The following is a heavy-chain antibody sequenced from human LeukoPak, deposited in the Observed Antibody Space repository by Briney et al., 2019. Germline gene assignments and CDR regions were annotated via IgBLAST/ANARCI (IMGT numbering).Heavy chain of an antibody. CDR1: GFTFSSYE. Sequence: GGPLRLSCAASGFTFSSYEMNWVRQAPGKGLEWVSYISSSGSTIYYADSVKGRFTISRDNAKNSLYLQMNSLRAEDTAVYYCARDSPMLRVATIDYWGQGTLVTVSS. V-gene: IGHV3-48*03. J-gene: IGHJ4*02. CDR3: ARDSPMLRVATIDY. D-gene: IGHD5-12*01. CDR2: ISSSGSTI.